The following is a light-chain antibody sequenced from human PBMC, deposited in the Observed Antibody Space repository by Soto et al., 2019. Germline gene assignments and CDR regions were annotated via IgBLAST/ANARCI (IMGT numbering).Light chain of an antibody. J-gene: IGKJ1*01. Sequence: EIVLTQSPGTLSFSPGESATLSCRASQRVTSRDLAGSRQKPGQAPRPLRYGASSRATGIPDRFSGSGSGTDFPLTISRLEPEDFAVYYCQQYSSSPPWTFGQGTKVDIK. CDR2: GAS. V-gene: IGKV3-20*01. CDR3: QQYSSSPPWT. CDR1: QRVTSRD.